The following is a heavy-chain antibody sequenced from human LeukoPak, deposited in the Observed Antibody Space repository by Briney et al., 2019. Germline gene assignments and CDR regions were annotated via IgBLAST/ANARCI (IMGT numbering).Heavy chain of an antibody. J-gene: IGHJ6*02. CDR2: INHSGST. CDR1: GGSISSYY. CDR3: ARGPLGRYSSSSDYYYGMDV. V-gene: IGHV4-34*01. Sequence: PSETLSLTCTVSGGSISSYYWSWIRQPPGKGLEWIGEINHSGSTNYNPSLKSRVTISVDTSKNQFSLKLSSVTAADTAVYYCARGPLGRYSSSSDYYYGMDVWAKGPRSPSP. D-gene: IGHD6-6*01.